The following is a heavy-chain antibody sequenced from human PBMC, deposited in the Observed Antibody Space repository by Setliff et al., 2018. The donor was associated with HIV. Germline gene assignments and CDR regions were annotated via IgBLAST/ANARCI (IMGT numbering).Heavy chain of an antibody. CDR1: GFTFSSYG. Sequence: GESLKISCAASGFTFSSYGMHWVRQAPGKGLEWVAVIWYDGSNKYYADSVKGRFTISRDNSKNTLYLQMNSLRAEDTAVYYCAREYEAYNDAFDIWGQGTLVTVSS. D-gene: IGHD1-1*01. V-gene: IGHV3-33*08. J-gene: IGHJ3*02. CDR3: AREYEAYNDAFDI. CDR2: IWYDGSNK.